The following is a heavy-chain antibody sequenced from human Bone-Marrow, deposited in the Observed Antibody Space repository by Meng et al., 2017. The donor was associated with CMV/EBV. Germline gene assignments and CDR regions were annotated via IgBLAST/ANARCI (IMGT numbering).Heavy chain of an antibody. CDR2: ISSSSSYI. CDR3: ARLYCSSTSCPQGMYFDY. Sequence: GGSLRLSCAASGFTFSSYSMNWVRQAPGKGLEWVSSISSSSSYIYYADSVKGRFTISRDNAKNSLYLQMNSLRAEDTAVYYCARLYCSSTSCPQGMYFDYWGQGTLVTVSS. D-gene: IGHD2-2*01. CDR1: GFTFSSYS. J-gene: IGHJ4*02. V-gene: IGHV3-21*01.